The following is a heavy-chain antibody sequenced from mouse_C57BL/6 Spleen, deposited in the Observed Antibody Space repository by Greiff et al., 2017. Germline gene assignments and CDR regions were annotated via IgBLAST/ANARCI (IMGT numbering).Heavy chain of an antibody. CDR1: GYTFTSYW. CDR3: ARSGYAMDY. CDR2: IYPSDSET. J-gene: IGHJ4*01. Sequence: QVQLQQPGAELVRPGSSVKLSCKASGYTFTSYWMDWVKQRPGQGLERIGNIYPSDSETHYNQQFKDKATLTVDKSSSTAYMQLSSLTSEDSAVYYCARSGYAMDYWGQGTSVTVSS. V-gene: IGHV1-61*01. D-gene: IGHD3-2*02.